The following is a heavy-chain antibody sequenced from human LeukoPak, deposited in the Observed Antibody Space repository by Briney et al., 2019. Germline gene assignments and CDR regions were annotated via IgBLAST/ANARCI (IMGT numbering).Heavy chain of an antibody. J-gene: IGHJ4*02. Sequence: GGSLRLSCAASGFTFSSCAMSWVRQAPGKGLEWVSTIIDSGNSIYYADSAEGRFTISRDNSKNTLYLQMNSLRAEDTAVYYCAKENVRDYVWGSYRPAYSSFDYWGQGTLVTVSS. CDR1: GFTFSSCA. V-gene: IGHV3-23*01. CDR3: AKENVRDYVWGSYRPAYSSFDY. CDR2: IIDSGNSI. D-gene: IGHD3-16*02.